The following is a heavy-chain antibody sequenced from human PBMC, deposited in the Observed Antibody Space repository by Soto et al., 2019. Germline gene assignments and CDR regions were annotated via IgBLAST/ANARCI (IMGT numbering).Heavy chain of an antibody. D-gene: IGHD3-22*01. CDR3: ARDNNDSSGYYYVLDY. J-gene: IGHJ4*02. Sequence: PGGSLRLSCAASGFTFSSYAMHWVRQAPGKGLEWVAVISYDGSNKYYADSVKGRFTISRDNSKNTLYQKMNGLRAEDTAVYYCARDNNDSSGYYYVLDYWGQGTLVTVSS. CDR2: ISYDGSNK. CDR1: GFTFSSYA. V-gene: IGHV3-30-3*01.